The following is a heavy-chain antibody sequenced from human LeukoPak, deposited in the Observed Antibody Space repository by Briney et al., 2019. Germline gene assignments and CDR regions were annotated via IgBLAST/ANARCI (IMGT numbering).Heavy chain of an antibody. J-gene: IGHJ4*02. V-gene: IGHV3-7*01. CDR3: AGGSGWVTDS. CDR2: IKQDGSEK. D-gene: IGHD6-19*01. CDR1: GFSFSDYW. Sequence: AGGSLRLSCAASGFSFSDYWMNWVRQAPGKGLEWVANIKQDGSEKYYVGSVKGRFTISRDNAKNSLYLQMNSLRAEDTAVYFCAGGSGWVTDSWGQGTLVTVSA.